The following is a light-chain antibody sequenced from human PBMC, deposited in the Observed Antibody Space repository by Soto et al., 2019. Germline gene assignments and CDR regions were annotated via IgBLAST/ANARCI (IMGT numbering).Light chain of an antibody. CDR1: QSLLYSSDNKNY. J-gene: IGKJ4*01. CDR3: QQYYITPLT. CDR2: WAS. Sequence: DIVMTQSPDSLAVSLGERATLNCKSSQSLLYSSDNKNYLAWYQQKPGQPPKLLIYWASTRESGVPGRFNGSGSGTDFALTISSLQAEDVAVYYCQQYYITPLTCGGGTKVEIK. V-gene: IGKV4-1*01.